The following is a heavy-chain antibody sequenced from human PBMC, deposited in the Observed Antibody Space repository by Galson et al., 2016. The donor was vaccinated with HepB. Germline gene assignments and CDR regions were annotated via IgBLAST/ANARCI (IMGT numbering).Heavy chain of an antibody. CDR3: TTSYYYDSSGYYYVGLDAFDI. J-gene: IGHJ3*02. V-gene: IGHV3-73*01. CDR2: IRSKANSYAT. D-gene: IGHD3-22*01. Sequence: ASGFTFSGSALHWVRQASGKGLEWVGRIRSKANSYATAYAASVKGRFTISRDDSKNTAYLQMNSLKTEDTAVYYCTTSYYYDSSGYYYVGLDAFDIWGQGTLVTVSS. CDR1: GFTFSGSA.